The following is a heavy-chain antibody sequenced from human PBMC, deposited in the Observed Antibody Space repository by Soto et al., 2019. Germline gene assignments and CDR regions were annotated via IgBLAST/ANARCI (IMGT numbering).Heavy chain of an antibody. CDR2: ISSSSSYT. CDR3: ARYIVVVPAAVYYGMDV. J-gene: IGHJ6*02. CDR1: GFTFSDYY. V-gene: IGHV3-11*06. Sequence: GGSLRLSCAASGFTFSDYYMSWIRQAPGKGLEWVSYISSSSSYTNYADSVKGRFTISRDNAKNSLYLQMNSLRAEDTAVYYCARYIVVVPAAVYYGMDVWGQGTTVTVSS. D-gene: IGHD2-2*01.